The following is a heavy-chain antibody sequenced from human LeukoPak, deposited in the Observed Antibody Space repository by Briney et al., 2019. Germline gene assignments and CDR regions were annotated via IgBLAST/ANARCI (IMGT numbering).Heavy chain of an antibody. CDR3: AKDAAGPEY. D-gene: IGHD6-13*01. CDR1: GLTFSSYW. CDR2: INSDGSSL. V-gene: IGHV3-74*01. Sequence: PGGSLRLSCAASGLTFSSYWVQWVRQAPGKGLVWISRINSDGSSLSYADSVKGRFTISRDNAKNTLYLQMNSLRAEDTAVYYCAKDAAGPEYWGQGTLVTVSS. J-gene: IGHJ4*02.